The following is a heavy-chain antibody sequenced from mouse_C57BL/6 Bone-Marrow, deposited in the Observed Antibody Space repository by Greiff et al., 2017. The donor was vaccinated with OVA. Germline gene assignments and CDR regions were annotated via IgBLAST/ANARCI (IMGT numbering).Heavy chain of an antibody. D-gene: IGHD1-1*01. J-gene: IGHJ4*01. CDR3: AFITTVVATPGYYAMDY. CDR2: IDPNSGGT. CDR1: GYTFTSYW. Sequence: VQLQQPGAELVKPGASVKLSCKASGYTFTSYWMHWVKQRPGRGLEWIGRIDPNSGGTKYNEKFKSKATLTVDKPSSTAYMQLSSLTSEDSAVYYCAFITTVVATPGYYAMDYSGQGTSVTVSS. V-gene: IGHV1-72*01.